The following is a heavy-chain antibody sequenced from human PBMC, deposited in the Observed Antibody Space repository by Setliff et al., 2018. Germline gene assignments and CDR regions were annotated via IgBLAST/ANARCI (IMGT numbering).Heavy chain of an antibody. V-gene: IGHV3-48*03. CDR2: ITSSGSAT. CDR1: GFSFGFYE. CDR3: ARDSTPYCDTPNCPEDCDL. Sequence: QTGGSLRLSCAASGFSFGFYEMHWFRQAPGEGLQWVSYITSSGSATTYADSVKGRFLISRDNAKNTLYLQMNSLRAEDTAIYYCARDSTPYCDTPNCPEDCDLWGQGTLVTVSS. J-gene: IGHJ5*02. D-gene: IGHD2-21*01.